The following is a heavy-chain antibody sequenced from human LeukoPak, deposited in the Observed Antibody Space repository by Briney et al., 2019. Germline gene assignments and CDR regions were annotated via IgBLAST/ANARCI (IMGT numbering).Heavy chain of an antibody. CDR3: AKDISPLTGGIDY. Sequence: GRSLRLSCAASGFTFGDYAMHWVRQAPGKGLEWVSGITWNSGSIGYADSVKGRFTISRGNAKNSLYLQMNSLRAEDTALYYCAKDISPLTGGIDYWGQGTLVTVSS. CDR2: ITWNSGSI. J-gene: IGHJ4*02. V-gene: IGHV3-9*01. CDR1: GFTFGDYA. D-gene: IGHD2-8*02.